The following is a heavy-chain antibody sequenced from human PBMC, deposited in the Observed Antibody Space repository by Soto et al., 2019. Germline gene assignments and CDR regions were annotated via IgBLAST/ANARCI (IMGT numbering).Heavy chain of an antibody. J-gene: IGHJ4*02. D-gene: IGHD6-13*01. CDR2: ISGSGGST. CDR3: AKSFSSNWYDYFDY. CDR1: GITFSTYA. V-gene: IGHV3-23*01. Sequence: GGSLRLSCAASGITFSTYAMSWVRQAPGKGLEWVSAISGSGGSTYYADSVKGRFTISRDKSKNTLYLQMNSLRAEDTALYYCAKSFSSNWYDYFDYWGQGSLVTVSS.